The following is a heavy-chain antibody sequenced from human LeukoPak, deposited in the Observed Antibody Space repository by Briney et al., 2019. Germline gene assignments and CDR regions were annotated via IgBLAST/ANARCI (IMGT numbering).Heavy chain of an antibody. D-gene: IGHD6-13*01. Sequence: PGGPLRLSCAASGFTFSSYSMNWVRQAPGKGLEWVSSTSSSSSYIYYADSVKGRFTISRDNAKNSLYLQMNSLRAEDTAVYYCARACPAAGKCYFDYWGQGTLVTVSS. CDR3: ARACPAAGKCYFDY. CDR2: TSSSSSYI. V-gene: IGHV3-21*01. J-gene: IGHJ4*02. CDR1: GFTFSSYS.